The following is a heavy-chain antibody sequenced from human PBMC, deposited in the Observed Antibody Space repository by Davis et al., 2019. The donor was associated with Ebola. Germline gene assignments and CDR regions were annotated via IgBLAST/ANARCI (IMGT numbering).Heavy chain of an antibody. Sequence: GGSLRLSCAASGFTFSSYGMHWVRQAPGKGREWVAVISYNGSNKYYADSVKGRFTISRDNSKNTLYLQMNSLRAEDTAVYYCAKDSLEQLSYGNYYNYGMDVWGQGTTVTVSS. CDR1: GFTFSSYG. CDR2: ISYNGSNK. CDR3: AKDSLEQLSYGNYYNYGMDV. J-gene: IGHJ6*02. D-gene: IGHD5-18*01. V-gene: IGHV3-30*18.